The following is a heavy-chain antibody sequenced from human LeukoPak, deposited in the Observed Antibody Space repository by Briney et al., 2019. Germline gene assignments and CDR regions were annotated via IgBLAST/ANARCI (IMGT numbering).Heavy chain of an antibody. CDR3: AKDRRIVGGFDY. Sequence: PGRSLRLSCATSGFTFSSYGMHWVRQAPGKGLEWVAVIWYGGSNKYYADSVKGRFTISRDNSKNTLYLQMNSLTAEDTAVYYCAKDRRIVGGFDYWGQGTLVTVSS. V-gene: IGHV3-33*06. J-gene: IGHJ4*02. D-gene: IGHD1-26*01. CDR1: GFTFSSYG. CDR2: IWYGGSNK.